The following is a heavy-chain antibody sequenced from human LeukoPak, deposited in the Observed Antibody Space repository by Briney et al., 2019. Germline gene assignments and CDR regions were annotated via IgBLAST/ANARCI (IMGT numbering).Heavy chain of an antibody. Sequence: SETLSLTCTVSGGSINTYYWSWIRQPPGRGLEWIGYISYSGSTSYNPSLKSRVTITVDTSKNQFSLKLSSVTAADTAVYYCAREGYDSNIYYKADYWGQGTLVTVSS. CDR3: AREGYDSNIYYKADY. J-gene: IGHJ4*02. D-gene: IGHD3-22*01. CDR2: ISYSGST. V-gene: IGHV4-59*01. CDR1: GGSINTYY.